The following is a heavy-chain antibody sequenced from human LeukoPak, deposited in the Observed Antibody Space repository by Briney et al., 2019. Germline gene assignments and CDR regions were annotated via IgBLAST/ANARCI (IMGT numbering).Heavy chain of an antibody. J-gene: IGHJ3*02. CDR3: ARETGSDSSGYYYSDDAFDI. V-gene: IGHV3-7*01. CDR1: GFTFSSYW. CDR2: IKQDGSKK. D-gene: IGHD3-22*01. Sequence: PGGSLRLSCAASGFTFSSYWMSWVRQAPGKGLEWVANIKQDGSKKYYLYSVKGRFTTSSHSANNSLYLQMNSLRAEDTAVYYCARETGSDSSGYYYSDDAFDIWGQGTMVTVSS.